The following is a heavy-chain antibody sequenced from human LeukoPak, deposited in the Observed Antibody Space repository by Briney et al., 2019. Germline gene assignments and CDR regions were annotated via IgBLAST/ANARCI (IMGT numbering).Heavy chain of an antibody. J-gene: IGHJ4*02. CDR3: ARHVGATTSFDY. D-gene: IGHD1-26*01. V-gene: IGHV1-8*01. Sequence: ASVKVSCKASGYTFPSYDINWVRPATGQALEGMGWMNPNSGNTGYEHKFQGRVTMTRNTSISTAYMELSSLRSEDTAVYYCARHVGATTSFDYWGQGTLVTVSS. CDR1: GYTFPSYD. CDR2: MNPNSGNT.